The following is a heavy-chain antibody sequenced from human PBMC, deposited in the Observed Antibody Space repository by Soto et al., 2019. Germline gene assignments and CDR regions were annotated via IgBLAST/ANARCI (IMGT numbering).Heavy chain of an antibody. Sequence: SETLSLTCTVSGGSIRSGDSYWSWIRQPPGKGLEWIGYIYYSGSTYYNPSLKSRVTISLDTSKNQFSLNLSSVTAADTAVYYCARTHYSDRSGTDYWVQGTLVTVSS. J-gene: IGHJ4*02. CDR3: ARTHYSDRSGTDY. CDR1: GGSIRSGDSY. D-gene: IGHD3-22*01. V-gene: IGHV4-30-4*01. CDR2: IYYSGST.